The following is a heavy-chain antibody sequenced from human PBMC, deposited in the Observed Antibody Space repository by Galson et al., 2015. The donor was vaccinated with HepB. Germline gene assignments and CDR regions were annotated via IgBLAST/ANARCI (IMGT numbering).Heavy chain of an antibody. V-gene: IGHV4-34*12. CDR3: ARGPKGRDYFDY. J-gene: IGHJ4*02. CDR2: IFHSGIT. CDR1: GGSFSDYY. Sequence: LSLTCAVYGGSFSDYYWSWIRQPPGKGLEWIGEIFHSGITNYNPSLKSRVTRSVDTSKNHFSLKLTSVTVAETAVYYCARGPKGRDYFDYWSQGSLVTVSS.